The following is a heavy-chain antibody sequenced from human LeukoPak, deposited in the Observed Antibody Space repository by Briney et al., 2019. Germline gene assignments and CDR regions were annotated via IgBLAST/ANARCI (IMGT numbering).Heavy chain of an antibody. CDR3: ARVISWSWFDP. Sequence: SETLSLTCTVSGYSISSGYYWSWIRPPPGKGLEWIGSIYHSGSTYYNPSLKSRVTISVDTSKNQFSLKLSSVTAADTAVYYCARVISWSWFDPWGQGTLVTVPS. CDR1: GYSISSGYY. V-gene: IGHV4-38-2*02. D-gene: IGHD3-3*01. CDR2: IYHSGST. J-gene: IGHJ5*02.